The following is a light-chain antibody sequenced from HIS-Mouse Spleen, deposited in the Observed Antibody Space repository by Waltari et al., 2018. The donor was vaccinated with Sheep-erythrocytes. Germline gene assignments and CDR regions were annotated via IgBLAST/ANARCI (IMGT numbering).Light chain of an antibody. CDR2: DNN. CDR1: SSNIGNNY. CDR3: GTWDSSLSAGRV. Sequence: QSVLTQPPSVSAAPGQTVTISCSGSSSNIGNNYVSWYQQLPGTAPKLLIYDNNKRPLGIPDRFSGSKAGTSATLGSTGLQTGDEADYYCGTWDSSLSAGRVFGGGTKLTVL. V-gene: IGLV1-51*01. J-gene: IGLJ3*02.